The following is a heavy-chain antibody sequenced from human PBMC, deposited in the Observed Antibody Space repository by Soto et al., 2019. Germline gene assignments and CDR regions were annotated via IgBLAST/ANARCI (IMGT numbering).Heavy chain of an antibody. D-gene: IGHD3-22*01. CDR2: IIPIFGTA. CDR3: ARHTPTYYYDSSGYYVGMDV. CDR1: GGTFSSCA. V-gene: IGHV1-69*13. J-gene: IGHJ6*02. Sequence: SVKVSCKASGGTFSSCAISWVRQAPGQGLEWMGGIIPIFGTANYAQKFQGRVTITADESTSTAYMELSSLRSEDTAVYYCARHTPTYYYDSSGYYVGMDVWGQGTTVTVS.